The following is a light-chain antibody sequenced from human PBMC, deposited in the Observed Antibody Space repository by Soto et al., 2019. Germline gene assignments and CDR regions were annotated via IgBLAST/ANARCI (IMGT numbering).Light chain of an antibody. V-gene: IGKV3-20*01. CDR1: QTVRTNY. Sequence: EIVLTQSPGTLSLSPGERATLSCRASQTVRTNYLAWFQHKPGQAPRLLIYGASSRATGIPDRFSGSGSVTDVTRTINRLEPEDFAVYFCQQYSDSPLTFGGGTKVEIK. J-gene: IGKJ4*01. CDR2: GAS. CDR3: QQYSDSPLT.